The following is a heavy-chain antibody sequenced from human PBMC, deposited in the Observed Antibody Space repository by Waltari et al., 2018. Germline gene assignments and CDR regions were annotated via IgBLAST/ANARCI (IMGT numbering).Heavy chain of an antibody. D-gene: IGHD2-15*01. CDR2: IIPSLGIA. CDR1: GGTFSSYA. CDR3: ARVHCSGGSCYPADFDY. Sequence: QVQLVQSGAEVKKPGSSVKVSCKASGGTFSSYAISWVRQAPGQGLEWMGGIIPSLGIANYAKKFQGRVTITADKSTSTAYMELSSLRSEDTAVYYCARVHCSGGSCYPADFDYWGQGTLVTVSS. J-gene: IGHJ4*02. V-gene: IGHV1-69*10.